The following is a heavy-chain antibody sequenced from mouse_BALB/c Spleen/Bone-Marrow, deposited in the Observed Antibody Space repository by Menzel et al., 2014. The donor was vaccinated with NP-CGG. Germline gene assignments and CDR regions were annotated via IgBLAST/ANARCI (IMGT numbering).Heavy chain of an antibody. D-gene: IGHD4-1*01. CDR3: ARWELGQACFAY. J-gene: IGHJ3*01. V-gene: IGHV14-3*02. CDR2: IDPANGNT. Sequence: EVQLVESGAELVKPGASVKLSCTASGFNIKDTYMHWVKQRPEQGLEWIGRIDPANGNTKYDPKFQGKATITEDKSSNTSYMQLTSLTSEDTAVYYCARWELGQACFAYWGQGTLVTVSA. CDR1: GFNIKDTY.